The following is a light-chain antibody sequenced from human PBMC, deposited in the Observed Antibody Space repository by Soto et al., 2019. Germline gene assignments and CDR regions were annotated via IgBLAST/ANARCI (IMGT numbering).Light chain of an antibody. Sequence: AIQLSNSPSSLSASVGDRVTITCRASQGISSALAWYQQKPGKAPKLLIYDASSLESGVPSRFSGSGSGTDVTLTISSLQPEDFAPYYCQQFNSCGLTFGGGTKVEIK. CDR3: QQFNSCGLT. CDR1: QGISSA. CDR2: DAS. V-gene: IGKV1-13*02. J-gene: IGKJ4*01.